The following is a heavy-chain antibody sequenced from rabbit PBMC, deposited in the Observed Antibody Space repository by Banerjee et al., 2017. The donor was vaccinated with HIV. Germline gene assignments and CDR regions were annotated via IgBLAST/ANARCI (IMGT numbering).Heavy chain of an antibody. D-gene: IGHD8-1*01. J-gene: IGHJ4*01. CDR2: IYTSSGST. V-gene: IGHV1S43*01. CDR3: VRDGDSSIWYYFEL. CDR1: GIDFSSYYY. Sequence: QQQLEESGGGLVKPGGTLTLTCKASGIDFSSYYYMCWVRQAPGKGLELIACIYTSSGSTWYASWAKGRFTISKTSSTTVTLEMTSLTAADTATYFCVRDGDSSIWYYFELWGQGTLVTVS.